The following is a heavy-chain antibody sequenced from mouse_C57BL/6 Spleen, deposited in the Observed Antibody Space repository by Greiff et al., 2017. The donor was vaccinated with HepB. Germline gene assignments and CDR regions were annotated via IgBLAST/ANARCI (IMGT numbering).Heavy chain of an antibody. CDR1: GYSITSGYY. D-gene: IGHD1-1*01. V-gene: IGHV3-6*01. CDR2: ISYDGSN. CDR3: ARDGDYYGSSYGDYAMDY. Sequence: DVQLQESGPGLVKPSQSLSLTCSVTGYSITSGYYWNWIRQFPGNKLEWMGYISYDGSNNYNPSLKNRISITRDTSKNQFFLKLNSVTTEDTATYYCARDGDYYGSSYGDYAMDYWGQGTSVTVSS. J-gene: IGHJ4*01.